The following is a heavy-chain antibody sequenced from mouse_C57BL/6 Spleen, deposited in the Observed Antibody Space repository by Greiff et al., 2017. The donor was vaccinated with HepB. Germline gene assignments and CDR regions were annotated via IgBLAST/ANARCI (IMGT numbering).Heavy chain of an antibody. J-gene: IGHJ1*03. CDR1: GYTFTDYN. D-gene: IGHD2-2*01. Sequence: EVKLMESGPELVKPGASVKMSCKASGYTFTDYNMHWVKQSHGKSLEWIGYINPNNGGTSYNQKFKGKATLTVNKSSSTAYMELRSLTSEDSAVYYCARIGYDWYFDVWGTGTTVTVSS. V-gene: IGHV1-22*01. CDR3: ARIGYDWYFDV. CDR2: INPNNGGT.